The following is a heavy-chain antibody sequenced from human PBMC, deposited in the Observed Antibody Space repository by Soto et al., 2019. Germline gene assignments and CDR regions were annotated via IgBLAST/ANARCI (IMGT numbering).Heavy chain of an antibody. J-gene: IGHJ6*01. CDR3: ARGKYRGPNRYYYYRLDV. CDR1: GGSSSGYY. Sequence: QGQLQQWGAGLLKPSETLSLTCAVDGGSSSGYYWTWIRQPPGKGLEWIGDVNNGGNTNYNPSLRRRVSISVDLSIHQVSLSLSSVNDADTARYFCARGKYRGPNRYYYYRLDVWGQGTTGTVSS. D-gene: IGHD2-2*01. CDR2: VNNGGNT. V-gene: IGHV4-34*01.